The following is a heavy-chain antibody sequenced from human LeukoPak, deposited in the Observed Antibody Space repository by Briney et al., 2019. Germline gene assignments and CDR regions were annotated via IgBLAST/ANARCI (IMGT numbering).Heavy chain of an antibody. D-gene: IGHD6-19*01. CDR1: GFTFSRFA. CDR3: ANFERTVAGPYNWFDP. CDR2: ISYDGRNK. J-gene: IGHJ5*02. V-gene: IGHV3-30*04. Sequence: GGSLRLSCAASGFTFSRFAIHWVRQAPGKGLEWVAVISYDGRNKYYADSVKGRFTISRDNSKNTLYLQMNSLRAEDTAVYYCANFERTVAGPYNWFDPWGQGTLVTVSS.